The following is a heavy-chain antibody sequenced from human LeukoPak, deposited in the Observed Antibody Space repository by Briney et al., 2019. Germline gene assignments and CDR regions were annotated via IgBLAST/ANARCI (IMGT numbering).Heavy chain of an antibody. Sequence: GGSLRLSCAASGFTFSDYYMSWIRQAPGKGLEWVSYISSSGSTIYYADSVKGRFTISRDNAKNSLYLQMNSLRAEDTAVYYCAREIYYGDSPGAFDIWGQGTMVTVSS. CDR3: AREIYYGDSPGAFDI. CDR2: ISSSGSTI. V-gene: IGHV3-11*01. D-gene: IGHD4-17*01. CDR1: GFTFSDYY. J-gene: IGHJ3*02.